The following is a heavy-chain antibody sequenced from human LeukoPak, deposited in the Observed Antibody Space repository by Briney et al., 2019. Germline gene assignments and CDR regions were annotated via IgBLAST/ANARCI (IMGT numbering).Heavy chain of an antibody. Sequence: GESLKISCKGSGYSFTSYWIGWARQMPGKGLEWMGIIYPGDSDTRYSPSFQGQVTISADKSISTAYLQWSSLKASDTAMYYCARHGLYYYDSSGPDYWGQGTLVTVSS. V-gene: IGHV5-51*01. CDR2: IYPGDSDT. J-gene: IGHJ4*02. D-gene: IGHD3-22*01. CDR3: ARHGLYYYDSSGPDY. CDR1: GYSFTSYW.